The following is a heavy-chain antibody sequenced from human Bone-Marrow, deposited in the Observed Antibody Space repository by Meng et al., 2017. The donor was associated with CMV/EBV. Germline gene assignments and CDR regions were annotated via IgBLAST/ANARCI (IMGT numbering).Heavy chain of an antibody. D-gene: IGHD4-11*01. J-gene: IGHJ6*02. V-gene: IGHV3-23*01. CDR3: ARPYRFSNHYYYYGMDV. CDR1: GFTFSSYA. Sequence: GGSLRLSCAASGFTFSSYAMSWVRQAPGKGLEWVSAISGSGGSTYYADSVKGRFTISRDNSKNTLYLQMNSLRAEDTAVYYCARPYRFSNHYYYYGMDVWGQGTTVTVSS. CDR2: ISGSGGST.